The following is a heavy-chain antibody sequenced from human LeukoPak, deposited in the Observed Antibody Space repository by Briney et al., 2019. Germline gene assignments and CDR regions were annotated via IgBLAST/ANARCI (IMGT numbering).Heavy chain of an antibody. D-gene: IGHD6-19*01. Sequence: PGGSLRLSCAASGFTFSSYSMNWVRQAPGKGLEWVSYISSSGNTVYYADSVKGRFTIHRDNAKNSLFLQMNTLRAEDTAVYYCARGAVAGLWYFDLWGRGTLVTVSS. CDR2: ISSSGNTV. CDR1: GFTFSSYS. CDR3: ARGAVAGLWYFDL. J-gene: IGHJ2*01. V-gene: IGHV3-48*04.